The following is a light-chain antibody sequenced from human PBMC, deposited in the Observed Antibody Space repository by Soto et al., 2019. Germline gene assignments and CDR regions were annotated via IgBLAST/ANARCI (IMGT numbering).Light chain of an antibody. V-gene: IGKV1-8*01. J-gene: IGKJ5*01. CDR2: AAS. CDR3: QQYYSYPYT. CDR1: QGISSY. Sequence: IQMTQSPSTLPASVGDRVTITCRASQGISSYLAWYQQKPGKAPKLLIYAASTLQSGVPSRFSGSGSGTDFTLTISCLQSEDFATYYCQQYYSYPYTFGQGTRLEIK.